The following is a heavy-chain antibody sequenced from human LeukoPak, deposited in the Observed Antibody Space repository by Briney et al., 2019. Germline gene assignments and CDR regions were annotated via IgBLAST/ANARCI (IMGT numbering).Heavy chain of an antibody. Sequence: GESLKISCRASGYTFTDYYIHWVRQAPGQGLEWMGWINVKSGDTFYAQMFQGRVTLTGDTSINTAYMELSRLRSDDTAVFYCARSYYDVLTGTYMWLAPWGQGTLVTVSS. V-gene: IGHV1-2*02. J-gene: IGHJ5*02. CDR3: ARSYYDVLTGTYMWLAP. CDR2: INVKSGDT. D-gene: IGHD3-9*01. CDR1: GYTFTDYY.